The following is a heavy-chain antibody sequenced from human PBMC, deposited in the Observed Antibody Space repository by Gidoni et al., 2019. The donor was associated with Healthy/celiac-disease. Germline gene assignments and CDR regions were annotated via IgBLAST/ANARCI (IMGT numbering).Heavy chain of an antibody. CDR1: GFTFSSYD. CDR3: ARGEGGNSEGNAFDI. CDR2: IGTAGDT. Sequence: EVQLVESGGGLVQPGGSLRLSCEASGFTFSSYDMHWVRQATGKGLECVSAIGTAGDTYYPGSVKGRFTISRENAKNSLYLQMNSLRAGDTAVYYCARGEGGNSEGNAFDIWGQGTMVTVSS. V-gene: IGHV3-13*01. D-gene: IGHD2-21*02. J-gene: IGHJ3*02.